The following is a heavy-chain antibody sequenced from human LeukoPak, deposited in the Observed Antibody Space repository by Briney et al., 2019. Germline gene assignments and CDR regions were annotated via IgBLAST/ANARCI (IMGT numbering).Heavy chain of an antibody. CDR3: ARGPPRGKYYYMDV. CDR1: GFTFSSFD. CDR2: IGTACDT. J-gene: IGHJ6*03. D-gene: IGHD1-1*01. V-gene: IGHV3-13*01. Sequence: GGSLRLSCAASGFTFSSFDMHWVRQPTGQGLEWVSTIGTACDTYYPGSVEGRFTLSRDNAKNSLYLQMNGLTAGDTAVYYCARGPPRGKYYYMDVWGKGTTVTVSS.